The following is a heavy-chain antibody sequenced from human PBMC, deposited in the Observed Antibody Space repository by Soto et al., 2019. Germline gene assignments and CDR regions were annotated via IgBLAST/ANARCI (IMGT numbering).Heavy chain of an antibody. CDR3: ARGEMATIYFDF. D-gene: IGHD5-12*01. Sequence: SETLSLTCAVYGGSFSGYYWSWIRQPPGKGLEWIGEINHSGSTNYNPSLMSRVSISVDASKNQFFLKLSSVTAAYTAVYYCARGEMATIYFDFWGQGTLVT. CDR2: INHSGST. V-gene: IGHV4-34*01. J-gene: IGHJ4*02. CDR1: GGSFSGYY.